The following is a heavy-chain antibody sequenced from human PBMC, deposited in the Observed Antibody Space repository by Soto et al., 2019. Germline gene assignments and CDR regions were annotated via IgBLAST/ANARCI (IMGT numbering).Heavy chain of an antibody. CDR3: ARKPGRGAPMDV. D-gene: IGHD3-10*01. CDR2: IIPIFGTA. V-gene: IGHV1-69*13. J-gene: IGHJ6*02. Sequence: VASVKVSCKASGATFSSYAISWVRQAPGQGLEWMGGIIPIFGTANYAQKFQGRVTITADESTSTAYMELSSLRSEDTAVYYCARKPGRGAPMDVCGQGTTVTVSS. CDR1: GATFSSYA.